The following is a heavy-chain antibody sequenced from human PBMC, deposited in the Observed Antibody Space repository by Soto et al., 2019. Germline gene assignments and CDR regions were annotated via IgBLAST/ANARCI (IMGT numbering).Heavy chain of an antibody. CDR3: ARVLPPFDP. J-gene: IGHJ5*02. CDR1: GGTFSSYG. CDR2: INAYNGNT. Sequence: ASVKVSCKASGGTFSSYGISWVRQAPGQGLEWMGRINAYNGNTNYAQKLQGRVTMTTDTSTSTAYMELRSLRSDDTAVYYCARVLPPFDPWGQGTLVTVSS. V-gene: IGHV1-18*01.